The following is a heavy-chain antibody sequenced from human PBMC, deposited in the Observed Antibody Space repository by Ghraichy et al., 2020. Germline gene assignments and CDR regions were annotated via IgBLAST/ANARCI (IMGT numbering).Heavy chain of an antibody. J-gene: IGHJ4*02. V-gene: IGHV3-66*01. CDR2: IYSSGNT. CDR3: ARVDRDTGKFDF. D-gene: IGHD3-9*01. Sequence: GGYLRLSCTVSGFTVNSNYMSWVRQVSGRGLEWVSVIYSSGNTYYADPVKGRFTIFRASSKNTLNLLMNNLTAGDTAIYYCARVDRDTGKFDFWGQGTQVTVSS. CDR1: GFTVNSNY.